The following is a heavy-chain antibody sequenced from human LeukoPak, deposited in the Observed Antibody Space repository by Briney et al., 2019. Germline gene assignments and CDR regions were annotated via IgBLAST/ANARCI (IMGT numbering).Heavy chain of an antibody. CDR3: ARGWVVATGGFDM. CDR1: GFTVSLYY. Sequence: GGSLRLSCAASGFTVSLYYMTWVRQAPGKGLEWVSVIYSGGPTYYADSVKGRFTISRDNSKNTVYLQMNSLRGEDTAVYFCARGWVVATGGFDMWGQGTMVAVSS. D-gene: IGHD2-8*02. J-gene: IGHJ3*02. V-gene: IGHV3-53*01. CDR2: IYSGGPT.